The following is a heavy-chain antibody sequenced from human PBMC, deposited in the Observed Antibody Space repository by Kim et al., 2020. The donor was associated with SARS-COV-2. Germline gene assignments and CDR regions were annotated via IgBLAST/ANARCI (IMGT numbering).Heavy chain of an antibody. J-gene: IGHJ6*02. V-gene: IGHV3-53*01. D-gene: IGHD4-4*01. Sequence: ADSVKGRFTSSRDNSKRTLYLQMNSLSDEDTAVYYCAKDKYSNEGQYGMDVWGQGTTVYVSS. CDR3: AKDKYSNEGQYGMDV.